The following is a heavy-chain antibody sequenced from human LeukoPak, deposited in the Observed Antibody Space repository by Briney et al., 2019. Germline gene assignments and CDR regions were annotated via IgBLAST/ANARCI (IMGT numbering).Heavy chain of an antibody. Sequence: ASVKCSCKASGYTFTGYYMHWVRQAPGQGLEWMGWINPNSGCTNYAQKFQGRVTMTRDTSISTAYMELSRLRSDDTAVYYCARAENTMTHLDYWGQGTLVTVSS. CDR1: GYTFTGYY. CDR3: ARAENTMTHLDY. V-gene: IGHV1-2*02. J-gene: IGHJ4*02. CDR2: INPNSGCT. D-gene: IGHD3-22*01.